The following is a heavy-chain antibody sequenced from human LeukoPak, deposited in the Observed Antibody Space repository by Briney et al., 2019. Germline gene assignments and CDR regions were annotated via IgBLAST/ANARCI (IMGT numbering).Heavy chain of an antibody. CDR2: IYYSGST. CDR1: GGSISSYY. D-gene: IGHD1-20*01. J-gene: IGHJ4*02. CDR3: ASYGGVTGSDY. Sequence: SETLSLTCTVSGGSISSYYWSWIRQPPGKGLEWIGYIYYSGSTNYNPSLKSRVTISVDTSKNQFSLKLSSVTAADTAVYYCASYGGVTGSDYWGQGTLVTVSS. V-gene: IGHV4-59*12.